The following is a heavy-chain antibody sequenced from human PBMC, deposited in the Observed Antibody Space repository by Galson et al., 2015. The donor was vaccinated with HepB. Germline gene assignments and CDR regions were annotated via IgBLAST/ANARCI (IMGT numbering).Heavy chain of an antibody. CDR1: GFTFSDYG. CDR3: AKRGLDDGSGYYGE. Sequence: SLRLSCAASGFTFSDYGMTWVRQSPGKGLEWVSTISGGGTSRYYADSVKGGFTISRDNSKNTLWLQLRSLRAEDTAVYYCAKRGLDDGSGYYGEWGQGTLVTVSS. CDR2: ISGGGTSR. D-gene: IGHD3-22*01. J-gene: IGHJ4*02. V-gene: IGHV3-23*01.